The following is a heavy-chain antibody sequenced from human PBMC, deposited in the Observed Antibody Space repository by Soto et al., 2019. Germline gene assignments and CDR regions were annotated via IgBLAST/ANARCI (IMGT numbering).Heavy chain of an antibody. V-gene: IGHV3-33*05. J-gene: IGHJ5*02. Sequence: LSCASSRVRVYISVVHLSCKTTGKGLAWVAIISYDDGSVKYYGDSVKGRFTISRDSSKNTLYLQMDSLRPEDTAVYYCVKDPKCQSVTHWAYNLFAHWVKRTLVTVSS. D-gene: IGHD7-27*01. CDR3: VKDPKCQSVTHWAYNLFAH. CDR1: RVRVYISV. CDR2: ISYDDGSVK.